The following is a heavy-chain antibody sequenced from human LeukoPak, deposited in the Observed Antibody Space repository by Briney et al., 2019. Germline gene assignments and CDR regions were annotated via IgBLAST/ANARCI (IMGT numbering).Heavy chain of an antibody. CDR1: GFAFSSYD. CDR3: AKAETTSGYF. V-gene: IGHV3-23*01. J-gene: IGHJ4*02. CDR2: ISGSGGST. Sequence: QSGGSLRLSCAASGFAFSSYDMSWVRQSPGKGLEWVPAISGSGGSTYYADSVKGRFTISTDNSKNTLYLQMDSLRAEDTAVYYCAKAETTSGYFWGQGTLVTVSS. D-gene: IGHD1-7*01.